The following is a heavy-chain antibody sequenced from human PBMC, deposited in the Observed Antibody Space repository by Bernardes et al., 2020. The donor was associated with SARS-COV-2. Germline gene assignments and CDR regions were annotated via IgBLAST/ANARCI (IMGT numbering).Heavy chain of an antibody. J-gene: IGHJ3*02. CDR3: TTGGAITIFGVVIVMDALDI. CDR2: IKSKTDGGTT. CDR1: GFTFSNAW. D-gene: IGHD3-3*01. V-gene: IGHV3-15*01. Sequence: GVSLRLSCAASGFTFSNAWMSWVRQAPGKGLEWVGRIKSKTDGGTTDYAAPVKGRFTISRDDSKNTLYLQMNSLKTEDTAVYYCTTGGAITIFGVVIVMDALDIWGLGTVVTVYS.